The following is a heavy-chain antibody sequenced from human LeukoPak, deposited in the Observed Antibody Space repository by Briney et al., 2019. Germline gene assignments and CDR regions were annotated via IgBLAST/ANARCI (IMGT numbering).Heavy chain of an antibody. J-gene: IGHJ4*02. D-gene: IGHD3-16*02. CDR2: ISSSSYI. V-gene: IGHV3-21*01. Sequence: GVLRLSCAASGFTFSSYSMNWVRQAPGKGLEWVSSISSSSYIYYADSVKGRFTISRDNAKNSLYLQMNSLRAEDTAVYYCARDIYDYVWGSYRYYFDYWGQGTLVTVSS. CDR1: GFTFSSYS. CDR3: ARDIYDYVWGSYRYYFDY.